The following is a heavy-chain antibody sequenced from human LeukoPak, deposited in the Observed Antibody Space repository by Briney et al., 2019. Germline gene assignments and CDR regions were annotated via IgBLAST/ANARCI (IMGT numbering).Heavy chain of an antibody. V-gene: IGHV4-34*01. J-gene: IGHJ5*02. Sequence: ETSETLSLTCAVYGGSFSGYYWSWLRQPPGKGLEWIGEINHSGSTNYNPSLKSRVTISVDTSKNQFSLKLSSVPAADTAVYYCARALPAYYYDSSGYYKNNWFDPWGQGTLVTVSS. D-gene: IGHD3-22*01. CDR1: GGSFSGYY. CDR3: ARALPAYYYDSSGYYKNNWFDP. CDR2: INHSGST.